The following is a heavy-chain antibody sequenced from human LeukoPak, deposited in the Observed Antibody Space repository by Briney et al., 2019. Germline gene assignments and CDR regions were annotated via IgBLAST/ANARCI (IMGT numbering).Heavy chain of an antibody. J-gene: IGHJ4*02. D-gene: IGHD5-18*01. V-gene: IGHV1-69*05. CDR2: IIPIFGTA. Sequence: SVKVSCKDSGGTFNSYSISWVRQDPGPGLEWMGGIIPIFGTANYAQKFQGRVTITTDESTRTASVELSSLSSEDTAVYYCARERPGYNYFNYWGQGRLVTVSS. CDR1: GGTFNSYS. CDR3: ARERPGYNYFNY.